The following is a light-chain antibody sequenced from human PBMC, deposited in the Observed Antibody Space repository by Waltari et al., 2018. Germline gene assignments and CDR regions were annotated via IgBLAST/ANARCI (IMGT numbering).Light chain of an antibody. CDR2: EAS. V-gene: IGKV1-5*03. CDR1: QSISSW. Sequence: DIQMTQSPSTLSASVGDRVTLTCRASQSISSWLAWYQQKPGKAPKLLMYEASSLQSGVPSRFRGSGSGTEFTLTISSLQPDDFATYYCQHRRTFGQGTKLEIK. CDR3: QHRRT. J-gene: IGKJ1*01.